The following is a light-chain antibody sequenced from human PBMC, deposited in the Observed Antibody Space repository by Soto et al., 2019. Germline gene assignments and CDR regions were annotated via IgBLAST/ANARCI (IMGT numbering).Light chain of an antibody. V-gene: IGLV2-14*03. CDR3: SSYTSGTPRYG. CDR1: SSDVGGYNY. Sequence: QSALTQPASVSGSPGQSVTISCTGTSSDVGGYNYVSWYQQNAGKAPKLTIYDVSNRPSGVSDRFSGSKSGNTASLTISGLQAEDEADYYCSSYTSGTPRYGFGTGTKVTVL. J-gene: IGLJ1*01. CDR2: DVS.